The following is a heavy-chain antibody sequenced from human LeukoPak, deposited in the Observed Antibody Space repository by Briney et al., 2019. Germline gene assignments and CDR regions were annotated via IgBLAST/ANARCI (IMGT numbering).Heavy chain of an antibody. CDR1: GDSISNRRYY. V-gene: IGHV4-39*02. D-gene: IGHD3-3*01. Sequence: PSETLSLTCTVSGDSISNRRYYWGWIRQPPGKGMEWIGSTSYGGSTYYNPSLQSRVTISVDTSKNQFSLKVTSLTDADTAVYYCTRDLTQYYDVWSGSHGFDIWGQGTMVIVSS. CDR2: TSYGGST. J-gene: IGHJ3*02. CDR3: TRDLTQYYDVWSGSHGFDI.